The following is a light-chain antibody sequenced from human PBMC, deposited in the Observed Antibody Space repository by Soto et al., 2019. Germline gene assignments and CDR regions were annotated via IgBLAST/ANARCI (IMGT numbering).Light chain of an antibody. V-gene: IGKV3-20*01. Sequence: EIVLTQSPGTLSLSPGERATLSCRASQSVSSSYLAWNQQKPGQAPRLLIYGALSRATGIPDRFSGSGSGTDFTLTISRLEPEDFAVYYCQQYGSSPWTFGQGTKVAIK. CDR1: QSVSSSY. CDR3: QQYGSSPWT. J-gene: IGKJ1*01. CDR2: GAL.